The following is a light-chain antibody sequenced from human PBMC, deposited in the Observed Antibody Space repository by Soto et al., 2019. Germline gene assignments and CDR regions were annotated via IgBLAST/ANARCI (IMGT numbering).Light chain of an antibody. V-gene: IGKV1-39*01. CDR1: QSISNY. CDR2: AAY. CDR3: QQSYRTPIT. Sequence: DIQMTQSPSSLSASVGDRVTITCRTSQSISNYLNWYQQKPGKAPKLLIYAAYTLPSGVPSRFSDSGSGTDFSLAISSLQPEDSKTYYCQQSYRTPITFGQGTRLEMK. J-gene: IGKJ5*01.